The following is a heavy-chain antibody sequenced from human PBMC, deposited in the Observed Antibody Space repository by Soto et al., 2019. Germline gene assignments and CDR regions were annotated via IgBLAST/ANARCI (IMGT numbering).Heavy chain of an antibody. Sequence: GASVKVSCKASGYTFTGCYMHWVRQAPGQGLEWMGWINPNSGGTNYAQKFQGWVTMTRDTSISTAYMELSRLRSDDTAVYYCARDQGASSSWASYYYYGMDVWGQGTTVTVSS. D-gene: IGHD6-13*01. CDR1: GYTFTGCY. CDR3: ARDQGASSSWASYYYYGMDV. J-gene: IGHJ6*02. CDR2: INPNSGGT. V-gene: IGHV1-2*04.